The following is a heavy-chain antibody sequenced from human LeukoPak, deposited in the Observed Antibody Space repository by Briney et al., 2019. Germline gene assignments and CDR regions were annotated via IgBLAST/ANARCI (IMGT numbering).Heavy chain of an antibody. V-gene: IGHV3-53*01. CDR3: AKDRVEWELDAFDI. CDR2: IFGGGST. Sequence: GGSLRLSCAASGFTVSSNYMSWVRQAPGKGLEWVSIIFGGGSTNYADSVKGRFTISRDNSKNTLYLQMNSLRAEDTAVYYCAKDRVEWELDAFDIWGQGTMVTVSS. CDR1: GFTVSSNY. D-gene: IGHD1-26*01. J-gene: IGHJ3*02.